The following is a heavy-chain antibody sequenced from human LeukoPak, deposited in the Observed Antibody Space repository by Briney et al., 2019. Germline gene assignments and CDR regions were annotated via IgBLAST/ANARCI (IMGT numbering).Heavy chain of an antibody. CDR3: ARGPLLWFGELTPFDY. V-gene: IGHV3-30*04. Sequence: GGSLRLSCAASGFTFSSYAMHWVRQAPGKGLEWVAVISYDGSNKYYADSVKGRFTISRDNSKNTLYLQMNSLGAEDTAVYYCARGPLLWFGELTPFDYWGQGTLVTVSS. CDR1: GFTFSSYA. CDR2: ISYDGSNK. J-gene: IGHJ4*02. D-gene: IGHD3-10*01.